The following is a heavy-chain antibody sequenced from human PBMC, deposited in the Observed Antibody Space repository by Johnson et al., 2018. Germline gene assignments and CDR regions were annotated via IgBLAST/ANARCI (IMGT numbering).Heavy chain of an antibody. CDR2: ISSSSSTI. CDR1: GFTFSSYS. CDR3: ARAIVGKGYFQH. V-gene: IGHV3-48*02. D-gene: IGHD1-26*01. Sequence: VQLVESGGGLVQPGGSLRLSCAASGFTFSSYSMNWVRQAPGKGLERVSYISSSSSTIYYADSVKGRFTISRDNAKNSLYLQMNSLRDEDTAVYYCARAIVGKGYFQHWGQGTLVTVSS. J-gene: IGHJ1*01.